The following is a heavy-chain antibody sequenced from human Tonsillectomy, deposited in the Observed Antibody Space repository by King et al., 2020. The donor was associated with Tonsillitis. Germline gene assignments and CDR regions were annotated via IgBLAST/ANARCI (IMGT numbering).Heavy chain of an antibody. CDR2: INHSGST. CDR3: GRYCSTTSCYHYGDAFDN. D-gene: IGHD2-2*01. CDR1: GGSFSGYY. V-gene: IGHV4-34*01. J-gene: IGHJ3*02. Sequence: VQLQQWGAGLLKPSETLSLTCAVYGGSFSGYYWSWIRQPPGKGLEWIGRINHSGSTNYNPSLKSRVTISVDTSKNQFSLKLSSVTAADTALYYCGRYCSTTSCYHYGDAFDNWG.